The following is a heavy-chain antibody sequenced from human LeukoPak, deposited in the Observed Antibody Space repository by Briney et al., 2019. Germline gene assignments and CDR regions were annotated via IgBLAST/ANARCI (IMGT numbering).Heavy chain of an antibody. CDR1: GFSLDDYA. CDR3: IKDMGFDLLKDAFHV. J-gene: IGHJ3*01. CDR2: ISWDSGSQ. V-gene: IGHV3-9*01. Sequence: GGPLRLSCVGSGFSLDDYAMHWVRQVPGKGLEWVSSISWDSGSQAYADSVRGRFTISRDNAKNSLYLQMNSLRPEDTAFYYCIKDMGFDLLKDAFHVWGQGTLVTVSS. D-gene: IGHD3-9*01.